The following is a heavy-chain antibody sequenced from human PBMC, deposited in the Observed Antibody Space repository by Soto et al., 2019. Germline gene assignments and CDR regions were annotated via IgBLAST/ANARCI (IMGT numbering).Heavy chain of an antibody. CDR1: GYTFTSYY. CDR3: ARVPYSSGWLSFDY. CDR2: FNPSDGST. J-gene: IGHJ4*02. V-gene: IGHV1-46*03. D-gene: IGHD6-19*01. Sequence: QVQLVQTGAEVKKPGASVKVSCKASGYTFTSYYMHWVRQAPGQGLEWMGMFNPSDGSTNYAQKFQGRGTMTRDTSTSTVYMELSSLRSEDTAVYYCARVPYSSGWLSFDYWGQGTLVTVSS.